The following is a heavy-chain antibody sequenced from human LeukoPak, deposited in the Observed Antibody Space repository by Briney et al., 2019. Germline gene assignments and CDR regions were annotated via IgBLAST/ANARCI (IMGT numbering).Heavy chain of an antibody. Sequence: PSETLSLTCTVSGGSISSSSYYWGWIRQPPGKGLEWIGSIYYSGSTYYNPSLKSRVTISVDTSKNQFSLKLSSVTAADTAVYYCARHSRINWNYDYWGQGTLVTVSS. J-gene: IGHJ4*02. CDR3: ARHSRINWNYDY. CDR2: IYYSGST. D-gene: IGHD1-7*01. V-gene: IGHV4-39*01. CDR1: GGSISSSSYY.